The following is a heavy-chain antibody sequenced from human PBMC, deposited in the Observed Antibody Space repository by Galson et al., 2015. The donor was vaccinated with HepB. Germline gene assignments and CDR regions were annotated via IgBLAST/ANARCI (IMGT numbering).Heavy chain of an antibody. D-gene: IGHD1-26*01. CDR1: GFTFSNAW. CDR3: TTDPSQWELLRDAFDI. V-gene: IGHV3-15*01. CDR2: IKSKTDGGTT. J-gene: IGHJ3*02. Sequence: SLRLSCAASGFTFSNAWMSWVRQAPGKGLEWVGRIKSKTDGGTTDYAAPVKGRFTISRDDSKNTLYLQMNSLKTEDTAVYYCTTDPSQWELLRDAFDIWGQGTMVTVSS.